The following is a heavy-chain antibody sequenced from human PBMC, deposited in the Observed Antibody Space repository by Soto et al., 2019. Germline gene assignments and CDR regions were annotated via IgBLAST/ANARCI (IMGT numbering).Heavy chain of an antibody. Sequence: GASVKVSCKDSGGTFSSYAISWVRQAPGQGLEWMGGIIPIFGPVNYAQKFRGRVTMARDTSTSTVYMDLSSLRSDDTAVYYCARDLAAADYWGQGTLVTVSS. CDR3: ARDLAAADY. CDR2: IIPIFGPV. J-gene: IGHJ4*02. CDR1: GGTFSSYA. D-gene: IGHD6-13*01. V-gene: IGHV1-69*05.